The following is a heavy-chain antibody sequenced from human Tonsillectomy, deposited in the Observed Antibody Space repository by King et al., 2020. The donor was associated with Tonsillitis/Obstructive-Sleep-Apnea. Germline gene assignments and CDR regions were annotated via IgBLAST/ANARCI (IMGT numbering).Heavy chain of an antibody. CDR2: VWYDGSNE. J-gene: IGHJ6*03. Sequence: VQLVESGGGVVQPGGSLRLSCAASGFTFSFYGMHGVRQVPGKGLEGVAVVWYDGSNEYYGDSVKGRFTISRDNSKNTLYLQMNSLRDEDTAVYYCARFGGRTRWGYMDVWGKGTTVTVSS. CDR3: ARFGGRTRWGYMDV. V-gene: IGHV3-33*01. D-gene: IGHD3-10*01. CDR1: GFTFSFYG.